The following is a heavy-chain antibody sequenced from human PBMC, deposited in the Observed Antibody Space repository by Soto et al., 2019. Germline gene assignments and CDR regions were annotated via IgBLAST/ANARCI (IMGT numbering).Heavy chain of an antibody. J-gene: IGHJ4*02. CDR1: EFTFSSYE. Sequence: GSLRLSCVASEFTFSSYEMNWVRQAPGKGLEWVSYISSSGTTIYYTDSVKGRFTISRDNAKKSLYLQMNSLRAEDTAVYYCVRFGGAAAGPGDYWGQGTLVTVSS. CDR3: VRFGGAAAGPGDY. V-gene: IGHV3-48*03. CDR2: ISSSGTTI. D-gene: IGHD6-13*01.